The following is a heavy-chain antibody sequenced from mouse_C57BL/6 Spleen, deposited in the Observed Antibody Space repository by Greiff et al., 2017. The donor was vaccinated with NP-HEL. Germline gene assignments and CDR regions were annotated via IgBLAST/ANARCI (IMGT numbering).Heavy chain of an antibody. V-gene: IGHV5-15*01. CDR1: GFTFSDYG. CDR3: ARQGYDYAMDY. Sequence: EVKLVESGGGLVQPGGSLKLSCAASGFTFSDYGMAWVRQAPRKGPEWVAFLSNLAYSIYYADTVTGRFTISRENAKNTLYLEMSSLRSEDTAMYYCARQGYDYAMDYWGQGTSVTVSS. CDR2: LSNLAYSI. D-gene: IGHD2-3*01. J-gene: IGHJ4*01.